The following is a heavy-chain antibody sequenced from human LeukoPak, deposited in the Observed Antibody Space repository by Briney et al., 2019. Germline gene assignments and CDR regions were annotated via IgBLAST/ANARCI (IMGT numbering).Heavy chain of an antibody. Sequence: PSETLSLTCAVYGGSFSGYYWSWIRQPPGKGLEWIGEINHSGSTNYNPSLKSRVTISVDTSKNQFSLKLSSVTAADTAVYYCARGRGSDNGYYYYYGMDVWGQGTTVTVSS. V-gene: IGHV4-34*01. D-gene: IGHD3-10*01. CDR3: ARGRGSDNGYYYYYGMDV. J-gene: IGHJ6*02. CDR2: INHSGST. CDR1: GGSFSGYY.